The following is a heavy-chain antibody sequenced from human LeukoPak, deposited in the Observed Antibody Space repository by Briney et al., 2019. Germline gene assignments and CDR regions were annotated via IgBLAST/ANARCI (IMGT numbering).Heavy chain of an antibody. CDR2: IYSGGST. CDR3: ARVQVLEYYDFGSGYNYYYYYYMDV. CDR1: GFTFSGND. V-gene: IGHV3-53*01. Sequence: RSLRLSCAASGFTFSGNDMSSVADAPGKRLEWVSVIYSGGSTYYTDSVKGRFTISRDNCKNTLYLQMNSLRAEDTAVYYCARVQVLEYYDFGSGYNYYYYYYMDVWGKGTTVTVSS. J-gene: IGHJ6*03. D-gene: IGHD3-3*01.